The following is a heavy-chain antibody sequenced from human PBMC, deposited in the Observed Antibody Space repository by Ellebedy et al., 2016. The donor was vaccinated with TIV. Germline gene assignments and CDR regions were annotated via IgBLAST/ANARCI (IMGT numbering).Heavy chain of an antibody. CDR2: ISSSSSYI. CDR3: ARGSVTVTSITPFDY. Sequence: PGGSLRLSCAASGFIFSTYSMNWVRQTPGRGLEWVSSISSSSSYIYYADSGKGRFNISRDNAKNSVYLQMNSLRVEDTAVYYCARGSVTVTSITPFDYWGQGTLVTVSS. D-gene: IGHD4-17*01. J-gene: IGHJ4*02. V-gene: IGHV3-21*01. CDR1: GFIFSTYS.